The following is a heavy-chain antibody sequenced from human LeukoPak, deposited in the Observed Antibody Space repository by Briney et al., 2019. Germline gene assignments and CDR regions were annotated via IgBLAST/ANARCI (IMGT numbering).Heavy chain of an antibody. Sequence: GGSLRLSCAASGFTFSSYGMNWVRQAPGKGLEWVSSISSSAYIYYADSVKGRFTISRDNAKNSLYLQMNSLRAEDTAVYYCARDSDSSLDYWGQGTLVTVSS. CDR2: ISSSAYI. J-gene: IGHJ4*02. CDR1: GFTFSSYG. CDR3: ARDSDSSLDY. D-gene: IGHD6-13*01. V-gene: IGHV3-21*01.